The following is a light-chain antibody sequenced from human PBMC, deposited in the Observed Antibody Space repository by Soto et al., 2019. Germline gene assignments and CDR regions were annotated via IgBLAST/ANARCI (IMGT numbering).Light chain of an antibody. J-gene: IGKJ5*01. Sequence: EIVLTQSPATLSLSPGESATLSCRAPRSVSSYLAWYQQKPGQAPRLFIYRASTRATGIPARFSGSGSGTEFTLIINRLEPEDFALYYCQHYGTSIIFGQGTRLEIK. CDR2: RAS. CDR1: RSVSSY. V-gene: IGKV3-20*01. CDR3: QHYGTSII.